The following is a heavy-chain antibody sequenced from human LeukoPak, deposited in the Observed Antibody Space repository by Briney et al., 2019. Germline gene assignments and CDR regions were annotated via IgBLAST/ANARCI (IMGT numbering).Heavy chain of an antibody. J-gene: IGHJ4*02. CDR2: ISGSGGST. CDR1: GFTFSSYA. Sequence: GGSLRLSCAASGFTFSSYAMSWVRQAPGKGLEWVSAISGSGGSTYYADSVKGRFTISRDNSKNTLYLQMNSLRAEDTAVYYCAKDLMITFGGVIGDFDYSGQGTLVTVSS. D-gene: IGHD3-16*02. CDR3: AKDLMITFGGVIGDFDY. V-gene: IGHV3-23*01.